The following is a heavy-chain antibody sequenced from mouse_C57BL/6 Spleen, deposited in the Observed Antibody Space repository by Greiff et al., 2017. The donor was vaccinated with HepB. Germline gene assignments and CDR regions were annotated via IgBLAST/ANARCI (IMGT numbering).Heavy chain of an antibody. CDR2: FYPGSGSI. CDR1: GYTFTEYT. V-gene: IGHV1-62-2*01. Sequence: VQLQQSGAELVKPGASVKLSCKASGYTFTEYTIHWVKQRSGQGLEWIGWFYPGSGSIKYNEKFKDKDTLTADKSSRTVYMELSRLTSEDSAVFFCAIHEGSYYSNYYAMDYWGQGTSDTGSS. D-gene: IGHD2-5*01. CDR3: AIHEGSYYSNYYAMDY. J-gene: IGHJ4*01.